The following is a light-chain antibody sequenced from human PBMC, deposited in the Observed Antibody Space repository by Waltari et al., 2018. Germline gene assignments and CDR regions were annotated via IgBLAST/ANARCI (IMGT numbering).Light chain of an antibody. CDR2: GNH. CDR1: SSNIGAGYD. CDR3: QSYDSSLYYV. Sequence: QSVLTQPPSVSGAPGQRVTISCTGSSSNIGAGYDVHWYQQLPGTAPKLLIYGNHNRPAGVPDRFSGSKSGTSASLAITGLQADDEADYYCQSYDSSLYYVFGTGTKVTVL. J-gene: IGLJ1*01. V-gene: IGLV1-40*01.